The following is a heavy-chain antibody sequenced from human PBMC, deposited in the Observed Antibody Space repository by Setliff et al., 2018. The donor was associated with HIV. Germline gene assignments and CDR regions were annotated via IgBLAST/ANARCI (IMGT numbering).Heavy chain of an antibody. J-gene: IGHJ6*03. CDR3: ARVQVGDPYYSYYYLDV. CDR2: ISGDNGNT. Sequence: ASVKVSCKASGYTFTNNGINWVRQAPGQGLEWMGWISGDNGNTKYAQKLQGRVTMTTDTSTSTAYMELRNLRSDDTAVYYCARVQVGDPYYSYYYLDVWGEGTTVTVSS. D-gene: IGHD2-8*02. V-gene: IGHV1-18*01. CDR1: GYTFTNNG.